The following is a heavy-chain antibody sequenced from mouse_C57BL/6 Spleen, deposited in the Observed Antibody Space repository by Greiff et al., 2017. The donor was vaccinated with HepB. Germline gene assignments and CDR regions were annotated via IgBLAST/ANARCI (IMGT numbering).Heavy chain of an antibody. J-gene: IGHJ4*01. CDR3: ARQRKPSYAMDY. V-gene: IGHV5-12*01. Sequence: EVKLMESGGGLVQPGGSLKLSCAASGFTFSDYYMYWVRQTPEKRLEWVAYISNGGGSTYYPDTVKGRFTISRDNAKNTLYLQMGRLKSEDTAMYYCARQRKPSYAMDYWGQGTSVTVSS. CDR1: GFTFSDYY. CDR2: ISNGGGST.